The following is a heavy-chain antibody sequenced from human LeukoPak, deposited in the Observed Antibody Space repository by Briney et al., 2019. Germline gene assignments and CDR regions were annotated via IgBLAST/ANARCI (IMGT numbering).Heavy chain of an antibody. Sequence: GASVKVSCKASGYTFTSYGISWVRQAPGQGLEWMGWISAYNGNTNYAQKLQGRVTMTTDTSTSTAYMELRSLRSDDTAVYYCARVRAGRTYYDFWSGYFHWFDPWGQGTLVTVSS. CDR1: GYTFTSYG. CDR2: ISAYNGNT. D-gene: IGHD3-3*01. J-gene: IGHJ5*02. CDR3: ARVRAGRTYYDFWSGYFHWFDP. V-gene: IGHV1-18*01.